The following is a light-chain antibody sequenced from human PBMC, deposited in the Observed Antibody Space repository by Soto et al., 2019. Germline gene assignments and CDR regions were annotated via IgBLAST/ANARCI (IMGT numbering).Light chain of an antibody. V-gene: IGKV1-39*01. CDR3: EQSYSTLT. Sequence: DIQMTQSPSSLSASVGDRVTITCRASQSISSYFNWYQQKPGKAPKLLIYAASSLQSGVPSRFSGSRSGTDFTLTISSLQPEDFATYYCEQSYSTLTFGPGTKVDIK. J-gene: IGKJ3*01. CDR2: AAS. CDR1: QSISSY.